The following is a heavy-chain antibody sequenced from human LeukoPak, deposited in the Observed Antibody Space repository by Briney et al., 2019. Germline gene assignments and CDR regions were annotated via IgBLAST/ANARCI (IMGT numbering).Heavy chain of an antibody. CDR2: IRGSGGTT. V-gene: IGHV3-23*01. D-gene: IGHD4-11*01. Sequence: GGSLRLSCVASGFTFSNYAMSWVRQAPGTGPEWVSAIRGSGGTTYYADSVKGRFTISRDNSKNTLFLQMNSLRPEDSAVYYCAKGTTAGGGDSTSFDYWGQGTLVTVSS. CDR1: GFTFSNYA. J-gene: IGHJ4*02. CDR3: AKGTTAGGGDSTSFDY.